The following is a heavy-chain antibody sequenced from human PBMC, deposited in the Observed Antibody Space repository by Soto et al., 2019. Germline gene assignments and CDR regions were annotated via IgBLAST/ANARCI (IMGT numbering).Heavy chain of an antibody. CDR2: IYYSGST. J-gene: IGHJ4*02. D-gene: IGHD5-18*01. CDR3: AGASPVDAGMDRYYFDY. V-gene: IGHV4-39*01. CDR1: GGSISSSSYY. Sequence: SETLSLTCTVSGGSISSSSYYWGWIRQPPGKGLEWIGSIYYSGSTYYNPSLKSRVTISVDTAKNQFSLKLSCVTAADTGVYYCAGASPVDAGMDRYYFDYWGQGTLVTVSS.